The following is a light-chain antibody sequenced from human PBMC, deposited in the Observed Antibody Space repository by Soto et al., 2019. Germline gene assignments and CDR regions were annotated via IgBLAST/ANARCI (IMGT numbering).Light chain of an antibody. CDR3: QQLNSYRLT. Sequence: DIQMTQSPSSLSASVGDRVTITCRASQSISSYLNWYQQKPGKAPKLLIYAASTLQSGVPSRFSGSGSGTDFTLTISSLQPEDFANYYCQQLNSYRLTFGGGTKVEIK. V-gene: IGKV1-39*01. CDR1: QSISSY. J-gene: IGKJ4*01. CDR2: AAS.